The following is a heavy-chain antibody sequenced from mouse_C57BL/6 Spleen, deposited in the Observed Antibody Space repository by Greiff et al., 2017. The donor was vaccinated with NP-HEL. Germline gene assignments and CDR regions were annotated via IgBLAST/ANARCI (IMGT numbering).Heavy chain of an antibody. CDR1: GYTFTSYT. Sequence: QVQLQQSGAELARPGASVKMSCKASGYTFTSYTMHWVKQRPGQGLEWIGYINPSSGYTKYNQKFKDKATLTADKSSSTAYMQLSSLTSEDSAVYYCAVCLDSSGYYGYWGQGTTLTVSS. D-gene: IGHD3-2*02. J-gene: IGHJ2*01. CDR2: INPSSGYT. V-gene: IGHV1-4*01. CDR3: AVCLDSSGYYGY.